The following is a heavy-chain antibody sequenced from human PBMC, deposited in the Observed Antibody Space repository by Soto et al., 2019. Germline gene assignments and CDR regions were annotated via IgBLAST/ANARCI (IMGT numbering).Heavy chain of an antibody. CDR3: ANLGVITVTTRTDPFDS. CDR2: ISGSGGST. V-gene: IGHV3-23*01. J-gene: IGHJ3*02. CDR1: GFAFSSYA. Sequence: SLRLSCAASGFAFSSYAMSWVRQAPGKGLEWVSDISGSGGSTYYADSVKGRFTISRDNSKNTLYLQKNRQRAEDTAVYYCANLGVITVTTRTDPFDSWGRGTMVTV. D-gene: IGHD4-17*01.